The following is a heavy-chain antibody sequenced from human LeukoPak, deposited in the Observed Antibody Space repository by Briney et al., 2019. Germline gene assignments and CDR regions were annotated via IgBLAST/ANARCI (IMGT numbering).Heavy chain of an antibody. D-gene: IGHD6-19*01. J-gene: IGHJ4*02. V-gene: IGHV1-46*01. CDR2: IYPRDGST. CDR1: GYTFTINY. CDR3: ARGSSGWYNYFDY. Sequence: ASVNVSCKASGYTFTINYIHWVRQAPGQGLEWMGMIYPRDGSTSYAQKFQGRVTVTRDTSTSTVHMELSGLRSEDTAVYYCARGSSGWYNYFDYWGQGTLVTVSS.